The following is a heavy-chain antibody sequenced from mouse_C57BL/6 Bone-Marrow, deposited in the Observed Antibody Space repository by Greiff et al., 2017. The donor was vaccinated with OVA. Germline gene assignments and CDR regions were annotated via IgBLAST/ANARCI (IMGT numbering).Heavy chain of an antibody. D-gene: IGHD2-1*01. CDR1: GFTFTDYY. J-gene: IGHJ3*01. CDR2: IRNKANGYTT. V-gene: IGHV7-3*01. CDR3: ARPYGNYGWFAY. Sequence: EVMLVESGGGLVQPGGSLSLSCAASGFTFTDYYMSWVRQPPGKALEWLGFIRNKANGYTTEYSASVKGRFTISRDNSQSILYLQMNALRAEDSATYYCARPYGNYGWFAYWGQGTLVTVSA.